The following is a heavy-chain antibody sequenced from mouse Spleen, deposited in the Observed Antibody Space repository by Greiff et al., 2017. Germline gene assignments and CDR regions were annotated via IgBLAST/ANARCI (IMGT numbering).Heavy chain of an antibody. CDR3: ARHENDGNYWYFDV. V-gene: IGHV5-9-3*01. D-gene: IGHD2-1*01. CDR2: ISSGGGNT. CDR1: GFTFSSYA. J-gene: IGHJ1*01. Sequence: EVQLVESGGGLVKLGGSLKLSCAASGFTFSSYAMSWVRQTPEKRLEWVATISSGGGNTYYPDSVKGRFTISRDNAKNTLYLQMSSLKSEDTAMYYSARHENDGNYWYFDVRGAGTTVTVPS.